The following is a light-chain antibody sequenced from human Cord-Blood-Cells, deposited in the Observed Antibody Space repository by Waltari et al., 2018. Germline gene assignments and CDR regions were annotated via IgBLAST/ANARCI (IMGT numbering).Light chain of an antibody. CDR1: QSISSD. V-gene: IGKV1-39*01. CDR2: AAS. J-gene: IGKJ4*01. Sequence: DIQMTQSPSSLSASVGDRVTITCRASQSISSDLNWYQQKPGKAPKLLIYAASSLQSGVPSRFSGSGSGTDFTLTISSLQPEDFATYYCQQSYSTLTFGGWTKVEIK. CDR3: QQSYSTLT.